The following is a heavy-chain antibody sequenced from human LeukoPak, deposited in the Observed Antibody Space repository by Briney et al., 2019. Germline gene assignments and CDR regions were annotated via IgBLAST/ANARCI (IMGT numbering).Heavy chain of an antibody. CDR3: TPRASYCSGGSCYSEWFDP. Sequence: GGSLRLSCAASGFTFSNAWMSWVRQAPGKGLEWVGRIKSKTDGGTTDYAAPVKGRFTISRVDSKNTLYLQMNSLKTEDTAVYYCTPRASYCSGGSCYSEWFDPWGQGTLVTVSS. CDR2: IKSKTDGGTT. CDR1: GFTFSNAW. V-gene: IGHV3-15*01. J-gene: IGHJ5*02. D-gene: IGHD2-15*01.